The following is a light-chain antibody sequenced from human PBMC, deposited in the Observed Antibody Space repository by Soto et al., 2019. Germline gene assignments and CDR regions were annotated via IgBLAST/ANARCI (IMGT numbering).Light chain of an antibody. V-gene: IGLV2-14*01. CDR2: DVS. J-gene: IGLJ2*01. CDR3: SSYTSSSTLV. CDR1: SSDVGGYNY. Sequence: QSVLTQPASVSGSPGQSITISCTGTSSDVGGYNYVSWYQQHPGKAPKFMIYDVSNRPSGVSNRFSGSKSGNTASLTISGLQAEDEDDYYCSSYTSSSTLVFGGGTKLTVL.